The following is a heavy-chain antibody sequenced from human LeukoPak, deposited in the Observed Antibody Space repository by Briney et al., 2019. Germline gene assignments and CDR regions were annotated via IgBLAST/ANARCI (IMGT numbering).Heavy chain of an antibody. CDR2: ISPIFGTA. CDR1: GYTFTSYY. Sequence: GASVKVSCKASGYTFTSYYMHWVRQAPGQGLEWMGGISPIFGTANYAQKFQGRVTITADKSTSTAYMELSSLRSEDTAVYYCARAREMATISLFDYWGQGTLVTVSS. CDR3: ARAREMATISLFDY. J-gene: IGHJ4*02. V-gene: IGHV1-69*06. D-gene: IGHD5-24*01.